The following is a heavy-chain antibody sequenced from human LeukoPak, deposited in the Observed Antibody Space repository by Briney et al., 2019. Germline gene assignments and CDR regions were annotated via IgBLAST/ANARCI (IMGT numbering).Heavy chain of an antibody. D-gene: IGHD2-21*02. CDR2: IYYSGST. J-gene: IGHJ6*02. Sequence: SETLSLTCTVSGGSISSYYWSWIRQPPGKGLEWIGYIYYSGSTNYNPSLKSRVTISVDTSKNQFSLKLSSVTAADTAVYYCARASDRYGMDVWGQGTTVTVSS. CDR1: GGSISSYY. CDR3: ARASDRYGMDV. V-gene: IGHV4-59*01.